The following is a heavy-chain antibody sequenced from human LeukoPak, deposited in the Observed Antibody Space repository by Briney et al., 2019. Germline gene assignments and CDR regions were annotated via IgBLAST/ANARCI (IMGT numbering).Heavy chain of an antibody. CDR3: ARVIGWDEPFDL. V-gene: IGHV3-23*01. CDR2: ISGSGSRT. Sequence: PGGSLRLSCAASGFTFRNYGMSWVRQAPGKGLEWVSTISGSGSRTYYADSVRGRFTVSRDNAKNTLYLQMNSLRVEDTAVYYCARVIGWDEPFDLWGHGTLVTVSS. CDR1: GFTFRNYG. D-gene: IGHD1-26*01. J-gene: IGHJ3*01.